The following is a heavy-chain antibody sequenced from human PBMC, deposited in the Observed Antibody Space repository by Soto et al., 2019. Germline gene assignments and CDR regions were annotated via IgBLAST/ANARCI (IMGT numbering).Heavy chain of an antibody. CDR1: GGSISSGDYY. CDR3: ARDRGRELANWFDP. D-gene: IGHD1-26*01. Sequence: TLSLTCTVSGGSISSGDYYWSWIRQPPGKGLEWIGYIYYSGSTYYNPSLKSRVTISVDTSKNQFSLKLSSVTAADTAVYYCARDRGRELANWFDPWGQGTLVTVSS. CDR2: IYYSGST. V-gene: IGHV4-30-4*01. J-gene: IGHJ5*02.